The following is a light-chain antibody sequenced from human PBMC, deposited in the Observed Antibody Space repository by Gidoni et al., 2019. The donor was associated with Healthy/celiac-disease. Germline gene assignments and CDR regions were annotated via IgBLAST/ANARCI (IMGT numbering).Light chain of an antibody. CDR2: AAS. V-gene: IGKV1-39*01. CDR3: QQSYSTPPT. CDR1: QSISSY. Sequence: DIQMTQSPSSLSASVGDRVTITFRASQSISSYLNWYQQKPGKAPKLLIYAASSLQSGVPSRFSGSGSGTDFTLTIISLQPEDFATYYCQQSYSTPPTFGQGTKVEIK. J-gene: IGKJ1*01.